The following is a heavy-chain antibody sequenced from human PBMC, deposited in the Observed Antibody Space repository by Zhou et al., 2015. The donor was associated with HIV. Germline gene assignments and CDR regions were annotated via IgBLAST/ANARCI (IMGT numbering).Heavy chain of an antibody. V-gene: IGHV3-21*01. J-gene: IGHJ5*02. CDR3: AREASSFYYYDSSP. D-gene: IGHD3-22*01. CDR2: ISSSSSYI. Sequence: EVQLVESGGGLVKPGGSLRLSCAASGFTFSSYSMNWVRQAPGKGLEWVSSISSSSSYIYYADSVKGRFTISRDNAKNSLYLQMNSLRAEDTAVYYCAREASSFYYYDSSPWGQGTLVTVSS. CDR1: GFTFSSYS.